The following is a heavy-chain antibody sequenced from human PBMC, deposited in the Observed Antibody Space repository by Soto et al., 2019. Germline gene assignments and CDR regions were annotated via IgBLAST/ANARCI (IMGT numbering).Heavy chain of an antibody. CDR3: ARDGDPGYSFWSGPLGGGRFDP. Sequence: QVQLVQSGAEVKEPGSSVNVSRKTSGGTFGNTAVTWVRQVPGQGLEWIGGIVPLFGTANYAQKFRGRVMSTAXGXTXPAYMDLSSLRSDDTAIYYCARDGDPGYSFWSGPLGGGRFDPWGQGTLVTVSS. D-gene: IGHD3-3*01. CDR2: IVPLFGTA. V-gene: IGHV1-69*12. J-gene: IGHJ5*02. CDR1: GGTFGNTA.